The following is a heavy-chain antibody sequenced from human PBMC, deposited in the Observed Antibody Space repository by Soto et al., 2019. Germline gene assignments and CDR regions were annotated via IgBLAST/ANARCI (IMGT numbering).Heavy chain of an antibody. V-gene: IGHV4-39*01. Sequence: QLQLQESGPGLVKPSETLSLTCTVSGGSISSSSYYWGWIRQPPGKGLEWIGSIYYSGSTYYNPSLKSRVPISVDTSKNQFSLKLSSVTAADTAVYYCARQRGGITMTPLYWGQGTLVTVSS. D-gene: IGHD3-22*01. CDR1: GGSISSSSYY. CDR2: IYYSGST. J-gene: IGHJ4*02. CDR3: ARQRGGITMTPLY.